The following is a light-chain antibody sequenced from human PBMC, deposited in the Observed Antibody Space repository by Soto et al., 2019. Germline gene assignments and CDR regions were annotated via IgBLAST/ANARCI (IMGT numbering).Light chain of an antibody. CDR3: QHYNNWPIT. CDR1: QSVTST. V-gene: IGKV3-15*01. CDR2: DAS. J-gene: IGKJ5*01. Sequence: EIVMTQSPATLSVSPGERATLSCRASQSVTSTLAWYQQKPGQTPRLLIYDASTRATGVPARFSGSGSGTDFTLTISSLQAADFAVYHCQHYNNWPITFGQGTRLEIK.